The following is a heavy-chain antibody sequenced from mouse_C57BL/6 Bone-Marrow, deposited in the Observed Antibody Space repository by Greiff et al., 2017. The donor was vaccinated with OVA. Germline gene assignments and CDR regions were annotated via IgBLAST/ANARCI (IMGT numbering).Heavy chain of an antibody. CDR1: GFNFKDDY. CDR2: IDPENGDT. Sequence: VHVKQSGAELVRPGASVKLSCTASGFNFKDDYMHWVKQRPEQGLEWIGWIDPENGDTEYASKFQGKATITADTSSNTAYLQLSSLTSEDTAVYYCTRIYYYGSSLAYWGQGTLVTVSA. V-gene: IGHV14-4*01. J-gene: IGHJ3*01. D-gene: IGHD1-1*01. CDR3: TRIYYYGSSLAY.